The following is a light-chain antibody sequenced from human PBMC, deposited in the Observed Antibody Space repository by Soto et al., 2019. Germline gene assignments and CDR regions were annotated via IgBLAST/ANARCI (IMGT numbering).Light chain of an antibody. V-gene: IGKV3-15*01. CDR2: GAS. CDR1: QSVSTY. J-gene: IGKJ4*01. CDR3: QQYNNWPLVT. Sequence: EIVMTQSPATLSVSPGERATLSCRASQSVSTYLAWYQQKPGQAPRLLIFGASTRVTGIPARFSGSGSGSEFTLTISSLQSEDFAVYSCQQYNNWPLVTFGGGTKVEIK.